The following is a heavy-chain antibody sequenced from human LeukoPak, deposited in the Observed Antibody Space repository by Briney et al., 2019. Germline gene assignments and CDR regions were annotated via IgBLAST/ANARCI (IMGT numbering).Heavy chain of an antibody. CDR1: GCTFSSYA. J-gene: IGHJ1*01. CDR3: ARDYDGGGFLNEYFQH. CDR2: IIGRGGVT. D-gene: IGHD3-22*01. V-gene: IGHV3-23*01. Sequence: GGSLSLSCAVSGCTFSSYAMNWVRQAPGKGLEWVSSIIGRGGVTYYADSVKGRFTISRDNSKNTLFLQMNSLGAEDTAVYYCARDYDGGGFLNEYFQHWGRAPWSPSPQ.